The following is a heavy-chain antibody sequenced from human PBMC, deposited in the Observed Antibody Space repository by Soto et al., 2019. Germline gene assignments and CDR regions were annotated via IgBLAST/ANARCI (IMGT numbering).Heavy chain of an antibody. Sequence: QVQLVQSGAEVKKPGSSVKVSCKASGGTFSSYAISWVRQAPGQGLEWVGGIIPIFGTANYAQKFEGRVTITAAESTSTAYMELRSLRSEDTAVYYCARMTRLRSGPYYWGQGTLVTVSS. V-gene: IGHV1-69*12. CDR2: IIPIFGTA. D-gene: IGHD2-15*01. CDR3: ARMTRLRSGPYY. J-gene: IGHJ4*02. CDR1: GGTFSSYA.